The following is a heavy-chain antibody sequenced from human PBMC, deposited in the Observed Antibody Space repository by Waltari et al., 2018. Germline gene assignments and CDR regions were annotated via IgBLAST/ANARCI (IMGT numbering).Heavy chain of an antibody. Sequence: QEHLVQSGAEVKKPGAPVRVSCKASGYTFTAYYIHWVRQAPGQGLEWMGWINPRSGETKHAQKFHGRVTMTRDTSINTAYMELSSLLFDDTAVYYCAREGSHLTTVNDYWGQGTLVIVSS. CDR2: INPRSGET. J-gene: IGHJ4*02. D-gene: IGHD4-4*01. CDR3: AREGSHLTTVNDY. V-gene: IGHV1-2*02. CDR1: GYTFTAYY.